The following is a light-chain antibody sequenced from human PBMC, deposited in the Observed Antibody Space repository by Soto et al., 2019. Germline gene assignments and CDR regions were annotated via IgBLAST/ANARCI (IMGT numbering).Light chain of an antibody. CDR2: AAS. CDR1: ESIDNW. V-gene: IGKV1-5*01. Sequence: IQMTQSPSTLSASVVDTVTITCRASESIDNWLAWYQQKPGKAPKLLIFAASTLIRGVPSRFSGRGSGTEFTLTISSLQVDDYATFYCQQYHTDWTFGQGTKVDIK. CDR3: QQYHTDWT. J-gene: IGKJ1*01.